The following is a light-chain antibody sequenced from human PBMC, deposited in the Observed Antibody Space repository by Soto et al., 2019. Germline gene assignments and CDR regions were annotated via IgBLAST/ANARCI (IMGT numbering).Light chain of an antibody. CDR1: ESVSSN. J-gene: IGKJ1*01. CDR2: GAS. V-gene: IGKV3-15*01. Sequence: EIVMTQAPATLSVSPGERSTRSFSSSESVSSNLAWYQQKPGQAPRLLIYGASTRATGIPARFSGSGSGTDFTLTISRLEPEDFAVYYCQQYGSSTWTFGQGTKVDIK. CDR3: QQYGSSTWT.